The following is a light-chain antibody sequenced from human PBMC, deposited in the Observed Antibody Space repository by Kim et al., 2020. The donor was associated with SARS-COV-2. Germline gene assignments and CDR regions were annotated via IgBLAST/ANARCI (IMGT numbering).Light chain of an antibody. CDR1: SGSIASNY. V-gene: IGLV6-57*03. Sequence: GKTVTISCTRSSGSIASNYVKWYQQRPGSAPTTVIYEDNHRPSGVPDRFSGSIDSSSNSASLTISGLKTEDEADYYCQSYDSSNWVFGGGTQLTVL. J-gene: IGLJ3*02. CDR2: EDN. CDR3: QSYDSSNWV.